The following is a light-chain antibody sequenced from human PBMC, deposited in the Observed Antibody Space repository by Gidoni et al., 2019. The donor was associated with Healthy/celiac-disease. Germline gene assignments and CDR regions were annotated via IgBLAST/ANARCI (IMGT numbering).Light chain of an antibody. V-gene: IGKV2-28*01. Sequence: VMPQSPLSLPVTPGEPASISCRSSQSLLHSNGYNYLDWYLQKPGQSPQLLIYLGSNRASGVPDRFSGSGSGTDFTLKISRVETEDVGVYYCMQALQTPPFTFGPGTKVDIK. CDR3: MQALQTPPFT. CDR1: QSLLHSNGYNY. CDR2: LGS. J-gene: IGKJ3*01.